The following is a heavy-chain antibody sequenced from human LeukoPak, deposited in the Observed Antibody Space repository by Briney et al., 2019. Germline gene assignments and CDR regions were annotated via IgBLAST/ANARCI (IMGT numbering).Heavy chain of an antibody. D-gene: IGHD5-18*01. CDR1: GFTFSSYV. CDR3: ARGYSYGYAY. V-gene: IGHV3-64*01. Sequence: GGSLRLSCAASGFTFSSYVMHWVRQAPGKGLEYVSAISSNEGSTYYANSVEGRFTISRDNSKNTLYLQMGSLRAEDMAVYYRARGYSYGYAYWGQGTLVTVSS. CDR2: ISSNEGST. J-gene: IGHJ4*02.